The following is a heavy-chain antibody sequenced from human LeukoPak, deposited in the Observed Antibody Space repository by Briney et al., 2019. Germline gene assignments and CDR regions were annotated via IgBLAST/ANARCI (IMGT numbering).Heavy chain of an antibody. J-gene: IGHJ4*02. Sequence: SGTLSLTCAVSGGTINSDYWWTWVRQSPGKGLEWIGEIYHTGSVNYNLSLESRVTISRDRSKNQFSLMLRSVTAADTAVYYCARHDDFLSAYNYWGQGILVTVSS. CDR1: GGTINSDYW. V-gene: IGHV4-4*02. D-gene: IGHD3-3*01. CDR2: IYHTGSV. CDR3: ARHDDFLSAYNY.